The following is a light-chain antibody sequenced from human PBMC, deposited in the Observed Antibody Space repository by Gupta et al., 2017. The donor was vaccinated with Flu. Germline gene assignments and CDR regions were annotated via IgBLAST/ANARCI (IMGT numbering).Light chain of an antibody. Sequence: SITISCTGTSSDVGYYNRVSWYQHHPGKAPKLMIYEVRKRHSGVSNRFSGSKSGNTASLTISGLQAEDEADYYCCSYIGGRSVVFGGGTKLTVL. CDR1: SSDVGYYNR. J-gene: IGLJ2*01. CDR3: CSYIGGRSVV. V-gene: IGLV2-23*02. CDR2: EVR.